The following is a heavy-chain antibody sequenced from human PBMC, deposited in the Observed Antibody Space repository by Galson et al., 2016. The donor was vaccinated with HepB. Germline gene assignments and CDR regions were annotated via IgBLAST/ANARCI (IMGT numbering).Heavy chain of an antibody. Sequence: SLRLSCAASGFTFSSYYMTWVRQAPGKGLEWVANIKQDGSEKYYVDSVKGRFTISRDNAKNSLSLQMNSLRAEDTAVYYCAGDLRPPVYHVMDVWGQGTTVTVSS. CDR3: AGDLRPPVYHVMDV. J-gene: IGHJ6*02. V-gene: IGHV3-7*01. CDR2: IKQDGSEK. CDR1: GFTFSSYY. D-gene: IGHD4-17*01.